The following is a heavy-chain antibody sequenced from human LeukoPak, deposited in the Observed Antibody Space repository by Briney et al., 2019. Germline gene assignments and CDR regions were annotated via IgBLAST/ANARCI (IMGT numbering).Heavy chain of an antibody. CDR2: IIPVLGIA. D-gene: IGHD1-14*01. J-gene: IGHJ4*02. V-gene: IGHV1-69*04. Sequence: GASVKVSCKASGGTFSSYAISWVRQAPGQGLERMGRIIPVLGIAKYAQKFQGRVTITADKSTSTAYMELSSLKSEDTAVYYCARDPEYQGGYWGQGTLVTVSS. CDR1: GGTFSSYA. CDR3: ARDPEYQGGY.